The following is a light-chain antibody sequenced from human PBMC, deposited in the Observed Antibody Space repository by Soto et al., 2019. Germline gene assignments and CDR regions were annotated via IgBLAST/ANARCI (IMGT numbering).Light chain of an antibody. CDR3: LDVNSYPTS. Sequence: HLTQSPSSLSASLGYRVTITCRASEGIRIYLAWYQQKQGKGPLLLIYGACNLQSRVPSMLIGSGSGTYFTLTIRRLQPDDFATDYCLDVNSYPTSFGQGPRVEIK. J-gene: IGKJ5*01. V-gene: IGKV1-9*01. CDR1: EGIRIY. CDR2: GAC.